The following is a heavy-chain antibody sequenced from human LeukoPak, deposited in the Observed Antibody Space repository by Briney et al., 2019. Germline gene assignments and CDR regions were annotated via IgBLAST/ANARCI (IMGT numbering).Heavy chain of an antibody. CDR3: ARAQWGYPFDV. Sequence: GGSRRLSCAASGFSSSNYWMTWIRQAPGKGLEWVATIKGDGSDKRYVDSVKGRSTISRDDVKNSLYLQLNNLRAEDTAIYYCARAQWGYPFDVWGQGTRVTVSS. V-gene: IGHV3-7*03. CDR1: GFSSSNYW. CDR2: IKGDGSDK. J-gene: IGHJ3*01. D-gene: IGHD5-18*01.